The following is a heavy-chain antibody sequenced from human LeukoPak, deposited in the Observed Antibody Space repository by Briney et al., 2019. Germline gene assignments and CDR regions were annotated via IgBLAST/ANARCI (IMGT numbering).Heavy chain of an antibody. CDR1: GFTFSSYS. J-gene: IGHJ6*02. CDR2: ISSDATYT. D-gene: IGHD6-19*01. Sequence: GGSLRLSCAASGFTFSSYSMNWVRQAPGKGLEWVSAISSDATYTYYADSVKGRFTISRDNSKNTLFLEMNSLRAEDTATYYCTKDGAGTYYGLDVWGQGTTVIVSS. V-gene: IGHV3-23*01. CDR3: TKDGAGTYYGLDV.